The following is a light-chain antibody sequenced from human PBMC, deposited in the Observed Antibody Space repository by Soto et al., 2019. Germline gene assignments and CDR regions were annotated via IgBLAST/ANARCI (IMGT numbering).Light chain of an antibody. CDR3: QQYGSSPPT. CDR2: EAS. J-gene: IGKJ1*01. Sequence: EIVLTQSPGTLSLSPGERATLSCRASQSVSSSYVAWYQQKPGQAPRLLIYEASIRAIVIPDRFSGSGSGTDLTLNISRLEPEDFAVSHCQQYGSSPPTFGQGSKVEIK. V-gene: IGKV3-20*01. CDR1: QSVSSSY.